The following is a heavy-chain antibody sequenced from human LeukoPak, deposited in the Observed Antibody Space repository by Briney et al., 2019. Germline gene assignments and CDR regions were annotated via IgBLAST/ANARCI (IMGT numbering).Heavy chain of an antibody. CDR1: GFTFSSYA. CDR2: ITGSGGYT. CDR3: AQQLVHYFDP. D-gene: IGHD6-13*01. J-gene: IGHJ4*02. V-gene: IGHV3-23*01. Sequence: GGSLRLSCAASGFTFSSYAMSWVRQAPGKGLEWVSAITGSGGYTYYAESVKGRFTISRDNSKNTLYLQMNSLRAEDTAVYYCAQQLVHYFDPWGQGTLVTVSS.